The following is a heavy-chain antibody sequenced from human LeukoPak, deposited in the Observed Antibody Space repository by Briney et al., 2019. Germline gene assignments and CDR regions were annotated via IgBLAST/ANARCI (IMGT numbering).Heavy chain of an antibody. CDR2: TYYRSKWTF. J-gene: IGHJ4*02. CDR1: GDSVSSNSAA. V-gene: IGHV6-1*01. Sequence: SQTLSLTCAISGDSVSSNSAAWNGFRQSPSRGLEGLGRTYYRSKWTFEYAVSVRGRISFNRDTSENQVSLHLTSVTPQDTALYYCARDVSAGADYWGQGTLVTVSS. CDR3: ARDVSAGADY. D-gene: IGHD6-13*01.